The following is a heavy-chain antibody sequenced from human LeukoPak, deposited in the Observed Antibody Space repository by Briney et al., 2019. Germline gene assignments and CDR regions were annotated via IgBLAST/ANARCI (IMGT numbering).Heavy chain of an antibody. Sequence: GGSLRLSCAASGFTFSNYAIHWVRQAPGKGLEWVSIVGGSGVKTYYADSVKGRFTISRDNSKNTVYLQMNSLRAEDTAVYYCAKRGDCSGTCTYDYWGQGILVTVSS. J-gene: IGHJ4*02. V-gene: IGHV3-23*01. CDR2: VGGSGVKT. CDR3: AKRGDCSGTCTYDY. CDR1: GFTFSNYA. D-gene: IGHD2-2*01.